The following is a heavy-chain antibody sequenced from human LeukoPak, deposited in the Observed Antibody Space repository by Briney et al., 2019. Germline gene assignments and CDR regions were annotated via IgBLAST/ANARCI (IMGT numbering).Heavy chain of an antibody. J-gene: IGHJ6*02. CDR2: ISGSGGGT. V-gene: IGHV3-23*01. CDR3: AKGDFYGDYPYGMDV. Sequence: PGGSLRLSCAASGFTFTSYAMSWVRQAPGKGLEWVSAISGSGGGTYYAESVKGRFTTSRDNSKNTLYLQMNSLRAEDTAVYYCAKGDFYGDYPYGMDVWCQGTTVTVSS. CDR1: GFTFTSYA. D-gene: IGHD3-3*01.